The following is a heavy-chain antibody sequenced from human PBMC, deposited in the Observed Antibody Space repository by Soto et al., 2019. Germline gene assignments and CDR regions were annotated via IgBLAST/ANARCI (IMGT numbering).Heavy chain of an antibody. Sequence: PGESLKISCKASGYSFSDYWIGWVRQMPGRGLEWMGIIYPGDSDTRYSASFQGQVTISADKSISTTFLQWSSLKASDTAMYYCARQFRSWYGASDIWGQGTMVT. V-gene: IGHV5-51*01. CDR2: IYPGDSDT. CDR3: ARQFRSWYGASDI. J-gene: IGHJ3*02. CDR1: GYSFSDYW. D-gene: IGHD6-13*01.